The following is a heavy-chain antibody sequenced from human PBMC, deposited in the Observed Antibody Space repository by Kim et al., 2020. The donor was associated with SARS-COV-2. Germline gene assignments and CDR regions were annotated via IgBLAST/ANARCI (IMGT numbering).Heavy chain of an antibody. CDR2: ISGSGGST. Sequence: GGSLRLSCAASGLTFSSYAMSWVRQAPGKGLEWVSAISGSGGSTYYADSVKGRFTISRDNSKNTLYLQMKSLRAEATAVYYCAKDLGGGGYLPFDYWGQGTLGTVSS. D-gene: IGHD3-16*01. CDR1: GLTFSSYA. V-gene: IGHV3-23*01. CDR3: AKDLGGGGYLPFDY. J-gene: IGHJ4*02.